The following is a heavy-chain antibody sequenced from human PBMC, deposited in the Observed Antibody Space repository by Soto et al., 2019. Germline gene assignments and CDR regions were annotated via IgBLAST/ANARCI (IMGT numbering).Heavy chain of an antibody. J-gene: IGHJ6*02. CDR3: ARAIAAAGTWYYYGMDV. D-gene: IGHD6-13*01. Sequence: GESLKISCKASGYSFTSYWIGWVRQTPGKGLEWMGIIYPGDSDTRYSPSFQGQVTISADKSISTAYLQWSSLKASDTAMYYCARAIAAAGTWYYYGMDVWGQGTTVTVSS. CDR1: GYSFTSYW. V-gene: IGHV5-51*01. CDR2: IYPGDSDT.